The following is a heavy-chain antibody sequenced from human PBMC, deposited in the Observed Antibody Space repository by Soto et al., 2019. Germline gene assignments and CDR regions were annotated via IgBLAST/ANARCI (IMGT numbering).Heavy chain of an antibody. CDR2: IKQDGSEK. CDR3: ARHPLGYCSGGSCYRWGAYDY. CDR1: GFTFSSYW. V-gene: IGHV3-7*01. J-gene: IGHJ4*02. Sequence: GGSLRLSCAASGFTFSSYWMSWVRQAPGKGLEWVANIKQDGSEKYYLDSVKGRFTISRDNAKNSLYPQMNSLRAEDTAVYYCARHPLGYCSGGSCYRWGAYDYWGQGTLVTVSS. D-gene: IGHD2-15*01.